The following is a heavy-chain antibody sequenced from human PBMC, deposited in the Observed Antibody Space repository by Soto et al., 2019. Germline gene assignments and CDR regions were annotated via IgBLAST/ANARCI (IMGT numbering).Heavy chain of an antibody. J-gene: IGHJ5*02. Sequence: QLQLQESGPGLVKPSETLSLTCTVSGGSISSSSYYWGWIRQPPGKGLEWIGSIYYSGSTYYNPSLKSRVTISVDTSKNQFSLKLSSVTAADTAVYYCAKLMTGYSYGFTREKNNWFDPWGQGTLVTVSS. V-gene: IGHV4-39*01. CDR3: AKLMTGYSYGFTREKNNWFDP. CDR1: GGSISSSSYY. D-gene: IGHD5-18*01. CDR2: IYYSGST.